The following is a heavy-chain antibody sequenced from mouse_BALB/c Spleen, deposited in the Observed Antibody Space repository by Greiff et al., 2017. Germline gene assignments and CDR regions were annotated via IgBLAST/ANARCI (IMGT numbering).Heavy chain of an antibody. Sequence: EVQLVESGGGLVQPGGSRKLSCAASGFTFSSFGMHWVRQAPEKGLAWVAYISSGSSTIYYADTVKGRFTISRDNPKNTLFRQMTSLRSEDTAMYYCARSIHYYGLFDYWGQGTTLTVSS. CDR3: ARSIHYYGLFDY. CDR2: ISSGSSTI. V-gene: IGHV5-17*02. J-gene: IGHJ2*01. D-gene: IGHD1-2*01. CDR1: GFTFSSFG.